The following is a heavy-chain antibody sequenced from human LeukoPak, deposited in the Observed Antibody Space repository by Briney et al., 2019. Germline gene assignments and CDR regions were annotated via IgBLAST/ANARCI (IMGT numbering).Heavy chain of an antibody. CDR2: IYYSGSS. CDR1: GGSISSYY. Sequence: SETLSLTCTASGGSISSYYWSWVRQPPGKGLEWVGYIYYSGSSTYNPSLKSRVNISVDTSKNKFAPKLSAVAAAYTAVYYCARRGSFDIWGQGTMVTVSS. V-gene: IGHV4-59*01. J-gene: IGHJ3*02. CDR3: ARRGSFDI.